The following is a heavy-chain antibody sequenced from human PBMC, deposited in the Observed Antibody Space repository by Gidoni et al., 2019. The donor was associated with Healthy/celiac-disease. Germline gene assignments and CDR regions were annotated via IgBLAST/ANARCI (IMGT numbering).Heavy chain of an antibody. CDR3: AREHSLAAAATDY. J-gene: IGHJ4*02. D-gene: IGHD6-13*01. Sequence: QVQLVQSGAEVQKPGASVKVSCQASGYTFTGYYMHWVRQAPGQGLEWMGWINPNSGGTNYAQKFQGRVTMTRDTSISTAYMELSRLRSDDTAVYYCAREHSLAAAATDYWGQGTLVTVSS. V-gene: IGHV1-2*02. CDR1: GYTFTGYY. CDR2: INPNSGGT.